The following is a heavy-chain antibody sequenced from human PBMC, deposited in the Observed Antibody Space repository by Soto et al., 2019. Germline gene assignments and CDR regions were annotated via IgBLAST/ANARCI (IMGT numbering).Heavy chain of an antibody. CDR3: ARGGSSSTLFDY. D-gene: IGHD6-6*01. V-gene: IGHV1-69*13. CDR1: GGTFSSYA. CDR2: IIPIFGTA. Sequence: SVQVSCKASGGTFSSYAISWVRQAPGQGLEWMGGIIPIFGTANYAQKFQGRVTITADESTSTAYMELSSLRSEDTAVYYCARGGSSSTLFDYWGQGTLVTVSS. J-gene: IGHJ4*02.